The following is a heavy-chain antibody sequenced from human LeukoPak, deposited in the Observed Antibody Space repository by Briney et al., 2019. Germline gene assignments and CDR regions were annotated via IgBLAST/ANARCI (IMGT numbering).Heavy chain of an antibody. D-gene: IGHD3-22*01. CDR1: GGTFSSYA. J-gene: IGHJ4*02. V-gene: IGHV1-69*05. CDR3: ARVDDYDSSHC. CDR2: IIPIFGTA. Sequence: SVKVSCKASGGTFSSYAISWLRQAPRQRLEWMGRIIPIFGTANYVQKFQGRVTITTDESTSTACMELSSLRSEDTAVYYCARVDDYDSSHCWGQGTLVTVSS.